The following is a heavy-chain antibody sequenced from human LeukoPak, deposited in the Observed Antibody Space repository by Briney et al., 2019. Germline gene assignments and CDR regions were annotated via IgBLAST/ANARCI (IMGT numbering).Heavy chain of an antibody. CDR3: AKGGGRIAVAGTVYFDY. CDR1: GFTFSSYA. V-gene: IGHV3-23*01. CDR2: ISGSGGST. D-gene: IGHD6-19*01. J-gene: IGHJ4*02. Sequence: PGGSLRLSCAASGFTFSSYAMSWVRQAPGKGLEWVSAISGSGGSTYYADSVKGRFTISRDNSKNTLYLQMNSLRAEDTAVYYCAKGGGRIAVAGTVYFDYWGQGTLVTVSS.